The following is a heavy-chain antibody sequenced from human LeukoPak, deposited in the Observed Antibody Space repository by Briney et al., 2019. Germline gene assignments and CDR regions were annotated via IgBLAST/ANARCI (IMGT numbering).Heavy chain of an antibody. D-gene: IGHD6-25*01. CDR1: GFTFRNYG. J-gene: IGHJ6*02. Sequence: GGSLRLSCSASGFTFRNYGMHWVRQAPGKGLEYVSTISSYGGSTYYADLVKGRFTISRDNSNKRVFLQMNTLRGEDTAVYYCAKDRSSGPHYYYGMDVWGRGTTVIVSS. CDR3: AKDRSSGPHYYYGMDV. CDR2: ISSYGGST. V-gene: IGHV3-64*04.